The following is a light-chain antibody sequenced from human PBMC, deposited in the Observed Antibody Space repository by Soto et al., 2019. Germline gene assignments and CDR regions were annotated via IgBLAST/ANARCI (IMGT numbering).Light chain of an antibody. CDR1: QSLLHKNGNNY. Sequence: DIVMTQSPLSLPVTPGEAASISCRSSQSLLHKNGNNYFNWYLQKPGQSPHLLIYMGFKRASGVPDRFSGSGSGTYFTLKISRVEAEDAGVYYCMQALQTPRTFCQGTKGEI. CDR2: MGF. CDR3: MQALQTPRT. J-gene: IGKJ1*01. V-gene: IGKV2-28*01.